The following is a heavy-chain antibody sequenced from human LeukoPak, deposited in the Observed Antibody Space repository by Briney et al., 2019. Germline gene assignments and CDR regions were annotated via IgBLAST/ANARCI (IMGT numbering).Heavy chain of an antibody. D-gene: IGHD6-13*01. V-gene: IGHV3-23*01. CDR3: AKECGSWYTSYAY. J-gene: IGHJ4*02. CDR2: ISGSGGST. Sequence: GGSLRLSCAASGFTFSSYAMCWVRQAPGKGLEWVSAISGSGGSTYYADSVKGRFTISRDNSKNTLYLQMNSLRAEDAAVYYSAKECGSWYTSYAYWGQGTLVTVSS. CDR1: GFTFSSYA.